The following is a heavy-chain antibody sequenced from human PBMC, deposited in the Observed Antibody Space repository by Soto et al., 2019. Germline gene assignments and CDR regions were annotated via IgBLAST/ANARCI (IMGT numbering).Heavy chain of an antibody. J-gene: IGHJ4*02. CDR2: IYSGGST. V-gene: IGHV3-53*04. CDR1: GFTVSSNY. CDR3: ARVFVVPAERGYGYFDY. Sequence: GGSLRLSCAASGFTVSSNYMSWVRQAPGKGLEWVSVIYSGGSTYYADSVKGRFTISRHNSKNTLYLQMNSLRAEDTAVYYCARVFVVPAERGYGYFDYWGQGTLVTVSS. D-gene: IGHD2-2*01.